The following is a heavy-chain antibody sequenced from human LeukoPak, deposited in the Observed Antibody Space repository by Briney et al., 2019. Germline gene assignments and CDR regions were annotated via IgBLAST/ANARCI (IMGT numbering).Heavy chain of an antibody. CDR2: IYTSGST. V-gene: IGHV4-4*07. CDR1: GGSISSYY. D-gene: IGHD6-13*01. J-gene: IGHJ4*02. Sequence: PSETLSLTCTVSGGSISSYYWSWIRQPAGKGLEWTGRIYTSGSTNYNPSLKSRVTMSVDTSKNQFSLKLSSVTAADTAVYYCARDRWGIAAAGEYYFDYWGQGTLVTVSS. CDR3: ARDRWGIAAAGEYYFDY.